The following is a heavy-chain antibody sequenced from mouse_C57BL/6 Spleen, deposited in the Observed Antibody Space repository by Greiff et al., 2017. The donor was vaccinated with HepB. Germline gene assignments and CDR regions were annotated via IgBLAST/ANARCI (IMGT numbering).Heavy chain of an antibody. J-gene: IGHJ4*01. CDR1: GYSITSGYY. CDR2: ISYDGSN. Sequence: EVKLQESGPGLVKPSQSLSLTCSVTGYSITSGYYWNWIRQFPGNKLEWMGYISYDGSNNYNPSLKNRISITRDTSKNQFFLKLNPVTTEDTATYYCARDRGYWGQGTSVTVSS. CDR3: ARDRGY. V-gene: IGHV3-6*01.